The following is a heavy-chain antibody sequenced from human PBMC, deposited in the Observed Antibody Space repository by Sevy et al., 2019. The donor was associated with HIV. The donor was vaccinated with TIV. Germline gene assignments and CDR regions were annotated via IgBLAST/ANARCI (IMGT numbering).Heavy chain of an antibody. CDR2: IIPIFGTA. V-gene: IGHV1-69*13. CDR3: ARGRVGATRIYYGMDV. J-gene: IGHJ6*02. Sequence: ASVKVSCKASGGTFSSYAISWVRQAPGQGLEWMGGIIPIFGTANYAQKFQGRVTITADESTSTAYMELSSLRSEDTAVYYCARGRVGATRIYYGMDVWGQGTTVTVSS. D-gene: IGHD1-26*01. CDR1: GGTFSSYA.